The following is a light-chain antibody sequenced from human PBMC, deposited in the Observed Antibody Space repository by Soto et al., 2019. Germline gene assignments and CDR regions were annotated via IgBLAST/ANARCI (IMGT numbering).Light chain of an antibody. CDR3: CSYAGSYTLV. CDR1: SSDVGNYNY. CDR2: DVN. V-gene: IGLV2-11*01. Sequence: QSALTQPPSVSGSPGQSVTISCTGTSSDVGNYNYVSWYQQHPGKAPKVMIYDVNKWPSGVPDRFSGSKSGNTDSLTISGLQAEDEADYYCCSYAGSYTLVFGGGTKLTVL. J-gene: IGLJ3*02.